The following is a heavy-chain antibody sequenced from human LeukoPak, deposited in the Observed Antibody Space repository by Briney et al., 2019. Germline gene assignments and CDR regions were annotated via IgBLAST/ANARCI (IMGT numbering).Heavy chain of an antibody. CDR1: GFTFSSYS. CDR3: ARPEYGSGNCYYYYGMDV. J-gene: IGHJ6*04. CDR2: ISSSSSYI. V-gene: IGHV3-21*01. D-gene: IGHD3-10*01. Sequence: TSGGSLRLSCAASGFTFSSYSMNWVRQAPGKGLEWVSSISSSSSYIYYADSVKGRFTISRDNAKNSLYLQMNSLRAEDTAVYYCARPEYGSGNCYYYYGMDVWGKGTTVTVSS.